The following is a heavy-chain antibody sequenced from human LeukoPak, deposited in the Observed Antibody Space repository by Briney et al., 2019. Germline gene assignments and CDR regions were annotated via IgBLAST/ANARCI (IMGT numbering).Heavy chain of an antibody. CDR3: ARTLLVQRDDAFDI. D-gene: IGHD6-13*01. Sequence: SETLSLTCAVYGGSFSGYYWSWIRQPPGKGLEWIGEINHSGSTNYNPSLKSRVTISVDTSKNQFSLKLSSVTAAGTAVYYCARTLLVQRDDAFDIWGQGTMVTVSS. J-gene: IGHJ3*02. V-gene: IGHV4-34*01. CDR1: GGSFSGYY. CDR2: INHSGST.